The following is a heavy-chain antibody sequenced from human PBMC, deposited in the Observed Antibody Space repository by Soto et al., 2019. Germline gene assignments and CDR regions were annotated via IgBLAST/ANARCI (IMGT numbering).Heavy chain of an antibody. V-gene: IGHV4-39*01. CDR3: VRHSGAGSANYLGMDV. CDR1: GGPISTNDYH. CDR2: IFYTGTT. D-gene: IGHD3-10*01. Sequence: QLQLQQSGPGLVKPSETLSLTCTVSGGPISTNDYHWGWIRQPPGEGLDWIASIFYTGTTYYKSSPRSRLTISIDASKMQFSLQLSSVTDTDTAIYYCVRHSGAGSANYLGMDVWGQGTTVTVSS. J-gene: IGHJ6*02.